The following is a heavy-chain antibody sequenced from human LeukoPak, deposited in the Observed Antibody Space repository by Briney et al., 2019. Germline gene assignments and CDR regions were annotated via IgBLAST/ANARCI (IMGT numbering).Heavy chain of an antibody. J-gene: IGHJ6*02. CDR1: GGSFSDYY. D-gene: IGHD6-19*01. CDR3: ARVSNSIAVAGTGYYYGMDV. Sequence: SETLSLTCAVYGGSFSDYYWSWIRQPPGKGLEWIGEISHSGSTSYNPSLKSRVTISVDTSKNQFSLKLSSVTAADTAVYYCARVSNSIAVAGTGYYYGMDVWGQGTTVTVSS. V-gene: IGHV4-34*01. CDR2: ISHSGST.